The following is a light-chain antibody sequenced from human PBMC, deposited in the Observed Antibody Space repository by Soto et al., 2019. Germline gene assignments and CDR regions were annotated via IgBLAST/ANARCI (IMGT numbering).Light chain of an antibody. V-gene: IGKV1-39*01. CDR1: DNIAKY. J-gene: IGKJ1*01. Sequence: DIQTTQSPSSLSASVGDRVTITCRTSDNIAKYLNWYQQKPGQVPKLLIVAASRLQSGDPTRFSGSVSGTDFTLTINNLQPEDFATYYCQQSYSAPPWTFGQGTKVEVK. CDR3: QQSYSAPPWT. CDR2: AAS.